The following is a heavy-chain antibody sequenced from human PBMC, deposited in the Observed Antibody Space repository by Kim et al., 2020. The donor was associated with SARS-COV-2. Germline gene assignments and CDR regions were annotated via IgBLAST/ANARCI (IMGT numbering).Heavy chain of an antibody. V-gene: IGHV3-74*01. CDR3: ARPTVPTAFDI. Sequence: TSYADSVKGRFTISRDNAKNTLYLQMNSLRAEDTAVYYCARPTVPTAFDIWGQGTMVTVSS. J-gene: IGHJ3*02. CDR2: T. D-gene: IGHD4-17*01.